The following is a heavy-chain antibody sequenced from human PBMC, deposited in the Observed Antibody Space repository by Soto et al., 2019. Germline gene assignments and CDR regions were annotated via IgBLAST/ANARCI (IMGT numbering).Heavy chain of an antibody. D-gene: IGHD2-2*01. CDR2: ISYDGSNK. CDR1: GFTFSSYG. J-gene: IGHJ6*02. V-gene: IGHV3-30*18. Sequence: PGESLKISCAASGFTFSSYGMHWVRQAPGKGLEWVAVISYDGSNKYYADSVKGRFTISRDNSKNTLYLQMNSLRAEDTAVYYCAKVHCSSTSCYPNYYYYYGMDVWGQGTTVTVS. CDR3: AKVHCSSTSCYPNYYYYYGMDV.